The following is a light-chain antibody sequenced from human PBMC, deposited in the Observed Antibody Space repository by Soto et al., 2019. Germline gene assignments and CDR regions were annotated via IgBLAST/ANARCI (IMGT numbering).Light chain of an antibody. J-gene: IGKJ3*01. V-gene: IGKV3-15*01. CDR1: QSVSSN. CDR2: GAS. CDR3: QQYNNWPPVT. Sequence: EIVMTQSPATLSVSPGERATLSCRASQSVSSNLAWYQQKPGQAPRLLIYGASTRATGIPARFSGSGSGTEFTLTISSLQSEDFAVYYCQQYNNWPPVTLGPGTKADIK.